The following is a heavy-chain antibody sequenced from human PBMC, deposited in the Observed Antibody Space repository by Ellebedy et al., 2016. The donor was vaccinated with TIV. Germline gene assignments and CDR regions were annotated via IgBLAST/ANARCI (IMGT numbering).Heavy chain of an antibody. CDR1: GFSLTTRGMS. CDR2: IDWYDDK. D-gene: IGHD1-26*01. CDR3: ARATNDYYYKSGLDV. V-gene: IGHV2-70*11. J-gene: IGHJ6*02. Sequence: SGPTLVKPTQTLTLTCSFSGFSLTTRGMSVSWFRQPPGKALEWLARIDWYDDKYYRSSLKTRLTISKDTSKSQVVLTMANMDPVDTATYYCARATNDYYYKSGLDVWGQGTTVTVSS.